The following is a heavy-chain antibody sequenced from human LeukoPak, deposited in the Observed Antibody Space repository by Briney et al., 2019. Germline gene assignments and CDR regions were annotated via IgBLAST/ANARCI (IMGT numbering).Heavy chain of an antibody. Sequence: SGTLSHTCALCGGSIGRRNWVGWVRQPPGKGLEWIGEIYHSGSTNYNPSLKSRVTISVDKSKKQFSLKLSSVTAADTAVYYSSRWLSVSGMFLCHYWGQGTLVTVSS. CDR3: SRWLSVSGMFLCHY. D-gene: IGHD5-24*01. CDR1: GGSIGRRNW. CDR2: IYHSGST. J-gene: IGHJ4*02. V-gene: IGHV4-4*02.